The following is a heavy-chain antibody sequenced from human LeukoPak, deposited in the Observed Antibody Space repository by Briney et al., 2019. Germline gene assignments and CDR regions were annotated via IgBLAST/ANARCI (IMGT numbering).Heavy chain of an antibody. D-gene: IGHD5-24*01. V-gene: IGHV3-21*01. CDR1: GFTFSSYS. CDR2: ISSSSSYI. CDR3: ARGGEMATNGDY. J-gene: IGHJ4*02. Sequence: PGGSLRLSCAASGFTFSSYSMNWVRQAPGKGLEWVSSISSSSSYIYYADSVKGRFTISRDNAKNSLYLQMNSLRAEDTAVYYCARGGEMATNGDYWGQGTLVTVSS.